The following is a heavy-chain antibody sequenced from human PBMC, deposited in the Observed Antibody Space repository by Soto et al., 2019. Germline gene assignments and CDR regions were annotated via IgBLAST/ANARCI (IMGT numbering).Heavy chain of an antibody. CDR2: ISASGSSR. CDR3: ARDHSDNNENQFDF. D-gene: IGHD1-26*01. Sequence: GGSLRLSCAVSGFTFGDFYMSWIRQAPGKGLEWVSYISASGSSRYYADSVKGRFTISRDNAKNLLFLQMDSLRAEDMAVYYCARDHSDNNENQFDFLCQGSLVTVSS. V-gene: IGHV3-11*01. CDR1: GFTFGDFY. J-gene: IGHJ4*02.